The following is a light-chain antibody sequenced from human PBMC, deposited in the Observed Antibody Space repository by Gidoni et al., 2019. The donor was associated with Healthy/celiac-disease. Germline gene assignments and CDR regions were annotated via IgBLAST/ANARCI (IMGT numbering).Light chain of an antibody. J-gene: IGKJ2*01. CDR2: WAS. CDR1: QSVLYSSNNKNY. V-gene: IGKV4-1*01. Sequence: IVMTQSPDSLAASLGERATINCQSSQSVLYSSNNKNYLAWYQQKPGQPPKLLIYWASTRESGVPDRFSGSGSGTDFTLTISSLQAEDVAVYYCQQYYSTPPAFGQGTKLEIK. CDR3: QQYYSTPPA.